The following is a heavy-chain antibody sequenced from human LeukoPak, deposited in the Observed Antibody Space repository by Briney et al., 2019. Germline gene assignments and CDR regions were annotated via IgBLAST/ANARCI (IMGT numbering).Heavy chain of an antibody. CDR1: GDSITSVDYF. J-gene: IGHJ4*02. D-gene: IGHD3-22*01. V-gene: IGHV4-30-4*01. CDR3: ARGLLAYDSHGFPIAGAHATFDF. CDR2: IHNSGNT. Sequence: SETLSLTCTVSGDSITSVDYFWSWIRQSPGKGLEWLGYIHNSGNTYYNPSRQSRISLSIDTSKSEVSLRLTSVTAADTAVYFCARGLLAYDSHGFPIAGAHATFDFWGQGTLVTVSS.